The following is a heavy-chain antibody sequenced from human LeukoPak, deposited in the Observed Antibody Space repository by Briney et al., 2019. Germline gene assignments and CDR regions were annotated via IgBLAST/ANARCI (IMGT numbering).Heavy chain of an antibody. J-gene: IGHJ6*02. V-gene: IGHV3-7*01. CDR3: TRVRQTLCSYGYWAYPPVLDV. CDR1: GFTFSSYW. Sequence: GGSLRLSCAASGFTFSSYWMSWVRQAPGKGLEWVANIKEDGSEKYYVDSVKGRFTISRDNAKNSLYLQMNSLRAEDTAVYYCTRVRQTLCSYGYWAYPPVLDVWGQGTTVTVSS. CDR2: IKEDGSEK. D-gene: IGHD5-18*01.